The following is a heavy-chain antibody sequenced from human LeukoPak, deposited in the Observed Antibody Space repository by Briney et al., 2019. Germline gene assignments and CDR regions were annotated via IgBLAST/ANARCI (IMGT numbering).Heavy chain of an antibody. Sequence: SVKVSCKASGGTFSSYAISWVRQAPGQGLEWMGRIIPIFSTAKYAQKFQGRVTITTDESTSTAYMELSSLRSEDTAVYYCARTAQYSSGYPYYFDYWGQGTLVTVSS. V-gene: IGHV1-69*05. CDR1: GGTFSSYA. CDR3: ARTAQYSSGYPYYFDY. CDR2: IIPIFSTA. J-gene: IGHJ4*02. D-gene: IGHD3-22*01.